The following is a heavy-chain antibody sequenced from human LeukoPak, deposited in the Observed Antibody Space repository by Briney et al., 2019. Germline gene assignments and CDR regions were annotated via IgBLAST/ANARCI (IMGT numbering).Heavy chain of an antibody. CDR1: GFTFTSYS. D-gene: IGHD5-24*01. J-gene: IGHJ4*02. Sequence: GGSLRLSCAASGFTFTSYSMNWVRQAPGKGLEWVSTISGGGGSTYYADSVKGRFTISRDNAKNTLDLQMNSLRAEDTAVYYCVRDGDGYNFDYWGQGTLVTVSS. V-gene: IGHV3-23*01. CDR2: ISGGGGST. CDR3: VRDGDGYNFDY.